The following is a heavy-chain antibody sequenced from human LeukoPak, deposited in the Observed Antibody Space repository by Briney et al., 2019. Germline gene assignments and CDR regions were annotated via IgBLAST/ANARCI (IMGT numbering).Heavy chain of an antibody. Sequence: NPSETLSLTCAVYGGSFSGYYWSWIRQPPGKGLEWIGEINHSGSTNYNPSLKSRVTISVDTSKNQFSLKLSSVTAADTAVYYCARQSLRYFDWSHAYYFDYWGQGTLVTVSS. V-gene: IGHV4-34*01. CDR1: GGSFSGYY. CDR3: ARQSLRYFDWSHAYYFDY. D-gene: IGHD3-9*01. J-gene: IGHJ4*02. CDR2: INHSGST.